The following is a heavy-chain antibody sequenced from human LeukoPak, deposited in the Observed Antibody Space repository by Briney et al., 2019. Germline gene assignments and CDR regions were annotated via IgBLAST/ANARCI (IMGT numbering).Heavy chain of an antibody. CDR1: GFAFSSYA. D-gene: IGHD6-6*01. CDR2: FSCSGGST. Sequence: GGSLSLSSAASGFAFSSYAMSWVRQAPGKGLEWVSGFSCSGGSTYYAESLKGRFTISIDNSKNTLYLQLNSLRAEDTAVYYCATDRYSTPSGDGFDIWGQGTLVTVSS. V-gene: IGHV3-23*01. J-gene: IGHJ3*02. CDR3: ATDRYSTPSGDGFDI.